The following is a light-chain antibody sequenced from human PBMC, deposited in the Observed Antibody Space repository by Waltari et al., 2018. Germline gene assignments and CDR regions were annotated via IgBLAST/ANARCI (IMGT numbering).Light chain of an antibody. CDR3: SSYTSSSTLV. CDR2: EVS. J-gene: IGLJ3*02. Sequence: QSALTQPASVSGSPGQSITISCTGTSRTVGGYTYVSWYQQHPGKAPKIMIYEVSNRPSGVSNRFSGSKSGNTASLTISGLQAGDEADYYCSSYTSSSTLVFGGGTKLTVL. CDR1: SRTVGGYTY. V-gene: IGLV2-14*01.